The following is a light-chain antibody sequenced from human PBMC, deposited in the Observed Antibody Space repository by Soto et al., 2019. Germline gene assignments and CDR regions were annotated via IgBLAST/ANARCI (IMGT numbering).Light chain of an antibody. J-gene: IGKJ4*01. CDR2: GAS. CDR1: QSVNIY. CDR3: QQYDDWLRLT. V-gene: IGKV3D-15*01. Sequence: EIVMTQSPATLSVSPGERATLSCRASQSVNIYLAWYQQKPGQAPRLLIFGASSRATGIPARFSGSGPGTEFNLTISSLQSEDFAVYFCQQYDDWLRLTFGGGTKVHIK.